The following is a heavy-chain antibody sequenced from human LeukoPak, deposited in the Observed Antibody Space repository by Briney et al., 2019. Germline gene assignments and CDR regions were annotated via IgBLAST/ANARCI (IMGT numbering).Heavy chain of an antibody. D-gene: IGHD2-2*02. J-gene: IGHJ5*02. V-gene: IGHV4-38-2*02. CDR2: IYHSGST. CDR1: GYSISSGYY. Sequence: SETLSLTCTVSGYSISSGYYWGWIRQPPGKGLEWIGSIYHSGSTYYNPSLKSRVTISVDTSKNQFSLKLGSVTAADTAVYYCARDLGVIVVVPAAIQGWFDPWGQGTLVTVSS. CDR3: ARDLGVIVVVPAAIQGWFDP.